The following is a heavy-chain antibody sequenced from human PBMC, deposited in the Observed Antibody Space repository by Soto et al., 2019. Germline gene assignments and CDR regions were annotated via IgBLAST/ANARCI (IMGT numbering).Heavy chain of an antibody. V-gene: IGHV1-18*01. D-gene: IGHD4-17*01. Sequence: QVQLVQSGAEVKKPGASVKVSCKASGYTFTSYGISWVRQAPGQGLEWMGWISAYNGNTNYAQKLQGRVTMTTDTSTSTAYMELRGLRSDDTAVYYCARDERATTVTENWFDPWGQGTLVTVSS. CDR1: GYTFTSYG. CDR2: ISAYNGNT. J-gene: IGHJ5*02. CDR3: ARDERATTVTENWFDP.